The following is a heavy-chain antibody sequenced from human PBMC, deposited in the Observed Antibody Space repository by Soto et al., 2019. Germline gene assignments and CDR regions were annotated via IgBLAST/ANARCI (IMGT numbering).Heavy chain of an antibody. Sequence: GGSLRLSCAASGFTFSSYAMHWVRQAPGKGLEWVAVISYDGSNKYYADSVKGRFTISRDNSKNTLYLQMNSLRAEDTAVYYCARDLLKIQLWLRVDYYYGMDVWGQGTTVTVS. D-gene: IGHD5-18*01. CDR2: ISYDGSNK. V-gene: IGHV3-30-3*01. J-gene: IGHJ6*02. CDR1: GFTFSSYA. CDR3: ARDLLKIQLWLRVDYYYGMDV.